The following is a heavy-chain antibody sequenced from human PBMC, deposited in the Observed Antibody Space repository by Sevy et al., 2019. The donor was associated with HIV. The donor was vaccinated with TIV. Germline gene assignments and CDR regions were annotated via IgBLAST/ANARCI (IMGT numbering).Heavy chain of an antibody. V-gene: IGHV3-48*02. CDR1: GFTFSSYT. J-gene: IGHJ4*02. CDR2: ISSGSRSI. Sequence: GGSLRLSCAASGFTFSSYTMNWVRQAPGKGLEWVSYISSGSRSIYYADSVKSRFTISRDNAKNSLYMQMNSLRDEDTAVYYCARDSAETAALDYWGQGTLVTVSS. D-gene: IGHD5-18*01. CDR3: ARDSAETAALDY.